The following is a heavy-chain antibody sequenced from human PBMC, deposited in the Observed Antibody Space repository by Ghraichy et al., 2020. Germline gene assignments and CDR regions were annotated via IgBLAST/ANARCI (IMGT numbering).Heavy chain of an antibody. CDR3: ARVVGVVLVGSYGMDV. Sequence: SETLSLTCAVYGGSFSGYYWSWIRQPPGQGLEWIGDITYTGSTNYNPSLKSRVTISVDTSKNHLSLKLSSVTAADTAVYYCARVVGVVLVGSYGMDVWGQGTTVTVSS. CDR1: GGSFSGYY. V-gene: IGHV4-34*01. J-gene: IGHJ6*02. D-gene: IGHD2-2*01. CDR2: ITYTGST.